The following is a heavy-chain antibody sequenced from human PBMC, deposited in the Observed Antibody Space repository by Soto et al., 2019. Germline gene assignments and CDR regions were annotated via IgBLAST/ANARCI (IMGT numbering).Heavy chain of an antibody. V-gene: IGHV1-18*01. J-gene: IGHJ4*02. D-gene: IGHD5-18*01. CDR1: GYTFTSNA. CDR3: ARAVGGSEYSYIEY. CDR2: ISAYNAKT. Sequence: QVQLMQSGAEVRGPGSSVRVSWKASGYTFTSNAITWVRQAPGQGLVWMGWISAYNAKTDYAQKFQGRVTMSTDTSKCTASIELRSLRSDDTAVYYCARAVGGSEYSYIEYWGQGTLVTVSS.